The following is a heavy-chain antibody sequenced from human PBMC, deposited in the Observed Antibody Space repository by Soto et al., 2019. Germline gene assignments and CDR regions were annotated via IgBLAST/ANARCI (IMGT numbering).Heavy chain of an antibody. CDR2: TYYRSKWSN. CDR3: SRGAADGYKTAFDP. V-gene: IGHV6-1*01. Sequence: PSQTLSLTCAISGDSVSSNHPTWNWIRQSPSGGLEWLGRTYYRSKWSNAYAVSVKSRITINPDTSKNQFSLQLSSVTPEDAAIYFCSRGAADGYKTAFDPWGQGTLVTVSS. D-gene: IGHD5-12*01. CDR1: GDSVSSNHPT. J-gene: IGHJ5*02.